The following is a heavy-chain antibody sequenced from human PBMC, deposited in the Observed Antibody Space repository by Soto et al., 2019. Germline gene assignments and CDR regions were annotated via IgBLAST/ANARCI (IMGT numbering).Heavy chain of an antibody. CDR2: ISYDGNKK. J-gene: IGHJ4*02. CDR3: ARSGAVAGLDH. V-gene: IGHV3-30*14. Sequence: QVQLVESGGGVVQPGRSLRLSCAASGFTLSSYSMHWVRQAPGKGLEWVGVISYDGNKKYYRDSVKGSFSISSDTFNNAVHLEMNRLRPAYTAVESCARSGAVAGLDHLGQGSLFTVAS. CDR1: GFTLSSYS. D-gene: IGHD6-19*01.